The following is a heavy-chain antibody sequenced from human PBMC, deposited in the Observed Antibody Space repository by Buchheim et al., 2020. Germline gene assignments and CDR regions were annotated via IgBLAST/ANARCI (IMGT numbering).Heavy chain of an antibody. CDR2: IWYDGSNK. V-gene: IGHV3-33*01. D-gene: IGHD4-17*01. Sequence: QVQLVESGGGVVQPGRSLRLSCAASGFTFSSYGMHWVRQAPGKGREWVAAIWYDGSNKYYADSVKGRFTISRDNSKNTLCLQMNSLRAEDTAVYYCARGKYGDHSDEFFDYWGQGTL. CDR1: GFTFSSYG. J-gene: IGHJ4*02. CDR3: ARGKYGDHSDEFFDY.